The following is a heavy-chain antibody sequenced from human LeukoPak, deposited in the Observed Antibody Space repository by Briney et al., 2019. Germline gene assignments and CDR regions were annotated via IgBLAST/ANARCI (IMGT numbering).Heavy chain of an antibody. V-gene: IGHV3-53*01. J-gene: IGHJ4*02. Sequence: PGGSLRLSCAASGFTVINTYMSWVRQVPGKGLEWVSVIYSDGRTYYADSVKGRFTISRDSSKNTLYLQMNSLRAEDTAVYYCARLSETIPFDYWGQGTLVTVSS. CDR1: GFTVINTY. CDR2: IYSDGRT. CDR3: ARLSETIPFDY. D-gene: IGHD4-17*01.